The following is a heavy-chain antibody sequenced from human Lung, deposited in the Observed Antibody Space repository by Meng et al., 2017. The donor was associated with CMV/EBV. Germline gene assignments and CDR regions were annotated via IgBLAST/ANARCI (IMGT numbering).Heavy chain of an antibody. J-gene: IGHJ4*02. CDR3: ARDRGTIFGVDFDY. CDR2: IIPIFGTA. V-gene: IGHV1-69*05. CDR1: GGTFSSYA. D-gene: IGHD3-3*01. Sequence: SVKVSXKASGGTFSSYAISWVRQAPGQGLEWMGGIIPIFGTANYAQKFQGRVTITTDESTSTAYMELSSLRSEDTAVYYCARDRGTIFGVDFDYWGQGNXVNVAS.